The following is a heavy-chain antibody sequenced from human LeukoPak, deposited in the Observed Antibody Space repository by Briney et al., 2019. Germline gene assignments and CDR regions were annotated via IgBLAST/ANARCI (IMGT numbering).Heavy chain of an antibody. CDR1: GFTFSSYW. V-gene: IGHV3-74*01. CDR2: INSDGSST. D-gene: IGHD6-19*01. Sequence: PGGSLRLSCAASGFTFSSYWMHWVRQAPGKGLVWVSRINSDGSSTSYADSVKGRFTISRDNAKNTLYLQMNSLRAEDTAVYHCASSGIAVAGTRYFDYWGQGTLVTVSS. J-gene: IGHJ4*02. CDR3: ASSGIAVAGTRYFDY.